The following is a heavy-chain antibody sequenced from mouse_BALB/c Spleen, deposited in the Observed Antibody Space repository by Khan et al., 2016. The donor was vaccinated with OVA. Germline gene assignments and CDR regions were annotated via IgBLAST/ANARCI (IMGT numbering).Heavy chain of an antibody. CDR2: IYPGNVNT. CDR1: GYAFTSYY. D-gene: IGHD2-4*01. Sequence: QVQLKQSGPELVKPGASVRISCKASGYAFTSYYLHWVKQRPGQGLEWIGWIYPGNVNTKYNEKFKDKATLTADKSSNTAYMQLSSLTSEDSAVYFCARDDYFVGNAKDYWGQGTSVTVSS. V-gene: IGHV1S56*01. J-gene: IGHJ4*01. CDR3: ARDDYFVGNAKDY.